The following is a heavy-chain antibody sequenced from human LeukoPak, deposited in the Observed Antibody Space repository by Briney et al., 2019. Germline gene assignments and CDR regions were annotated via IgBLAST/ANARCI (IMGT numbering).Heavy chain of an antibody. V-gene: IGHV1-46*01. D-gene: IGHD1-7*01. J-gene: IGHJ5*02. CDR2: INPSGGST. Sequence: ASVKVSFKASGYTFTSYYMHWVRQAPGQGLEWMGIINPSGGSTSYAQKFQGRVTMTRDTSTSTVYMELSSLRSEDTAVYYCARDLNWNYVLEVNWFDPWGQGTLVTVSS. CDR1: GYTFTSYY. CDR3: ARDLNWNYVLEVNWFDP.